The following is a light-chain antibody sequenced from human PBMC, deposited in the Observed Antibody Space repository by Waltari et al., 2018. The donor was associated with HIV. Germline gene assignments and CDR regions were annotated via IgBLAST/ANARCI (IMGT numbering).Light chain of an antibody. V-gene: IGKV3-15*01. CDR2: GAS. CDR1: QSVGLN. Sequence: EILLTQSPATLSVSPGVRGTLSCRASQSVGLNLAWYQQRPGQPPRLLVYGASTRASDVSTRFSASGSGTEFTLTITSVRSEDFATYFCQQYDVWPLTFGGGTNVDLK. J-gene: IGKJ4*01. CDR3: QQYDVWPLT.